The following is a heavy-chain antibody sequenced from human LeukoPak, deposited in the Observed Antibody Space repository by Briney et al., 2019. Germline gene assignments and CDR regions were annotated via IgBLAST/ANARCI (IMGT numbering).Heavy chain of an antibody. V-gene: IGHV1-69*13. CDR3: ARAVCGGDCYYYGMDV. D-gene: IGHD2-21*01. Sequence: ASVKVSCKASGGTFSSYAISWVRQAPGQGLEWMGGIIPIFGTANYAQKFQGRVTITADESTSTAYMELSSLRSEDTAVYYCARAVCGGDCYYYGMDVWGQGTTVTVSS. CDR1: GGTFSSYA. CDR2: IIPIFGTA. J-gene: IGHJ6*02.